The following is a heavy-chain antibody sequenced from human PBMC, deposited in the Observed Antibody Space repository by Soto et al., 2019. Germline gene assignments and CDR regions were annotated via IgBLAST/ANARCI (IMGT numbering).Heavy chain of an antibody. V-gene: IGHV1-58*01. D-gene: IGHD3-22*01. CDR3: AAGDSSGYYGG. CDR2: ITVGSGNT. CDR1: GFTFTSSS. J-gene: IGHJ4*02. Sequence: QMQLVQSGPEVKKPGTSVKVSCKASGFTFTSSSVQWVRQARGQRLEWIGWITVGSGNTNYAQKFQERVTITRDMSTSTAYMELSNLRTEDTAVYCCAAGDSSGYYGGWGQGTQVTVSS.